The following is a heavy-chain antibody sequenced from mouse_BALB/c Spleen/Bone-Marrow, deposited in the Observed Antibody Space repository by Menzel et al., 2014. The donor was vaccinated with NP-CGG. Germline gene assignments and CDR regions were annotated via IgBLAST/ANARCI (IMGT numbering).Heavy chain of an antibody. CDR1: DYSFTSYW. D-gene: IGHD2-1*01. J-gene: IGHJ2*01. CDR2: IYPGNSDT. Sequence: EVQVVESGPQVVRPGASVKISCKASDYSFTSYWMHWVKQRPGQGLEWISAIYPGNSDTSYNQKFKGKDKLTAVTSATNAYMDLSSLTNEDSAVYFCTRKVYYGNPLDLWGQGTTLTVSS. CDR3: TRKVYYGNPLDL. V-gene: IGHV1-5*01.